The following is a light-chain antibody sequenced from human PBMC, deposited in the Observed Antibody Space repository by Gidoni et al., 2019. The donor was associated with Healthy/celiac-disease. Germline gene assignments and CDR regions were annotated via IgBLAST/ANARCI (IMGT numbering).Light chain of an antibody. CDR3: QQYYSTPYT. Sequence: IVMTQSPDSLPVSLGERATINCKSSQGVLYSSNNKNYLAWYQQKPGQPPKLLIYWASTREPGVPDRFSGSGSGTDFTLTISSLQAEDVAVYYCQQYYSTPYTFGQGTKLEIK. J-gene: IGKJ2*01. CDR2: WAS. CDR1: QGVLYSSNNKNY. V-gene: IGKV4-1*01.